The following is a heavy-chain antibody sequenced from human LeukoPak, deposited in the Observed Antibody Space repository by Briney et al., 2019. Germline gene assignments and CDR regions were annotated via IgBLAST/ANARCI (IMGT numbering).Heavy chain of an antibody. V-gene: IGHV4-34*01. CDR3: ARGNGELSRFDY. CDR1: GGSISSGGYY. J-gene: IGHJ4*02. Sequence: SETLSLTCTVSGGSISSGGYYWSWIRQPPGKGLEWIGEINHSGSTNYNPSLKSRVTISVDTSKNQFSLKLSSVTAADTAVYYCARGNGELSRFDYWGQGTLVTVSS. CDR2: INHSGST. D-gene: IGHD3-10*01.